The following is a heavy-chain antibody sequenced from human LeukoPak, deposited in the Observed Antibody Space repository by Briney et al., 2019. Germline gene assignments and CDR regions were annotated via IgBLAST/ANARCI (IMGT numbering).Heavy chain of an antibody. V-gene: IGHV3-23*01. CDR3: AKGCSTISCYTSEY. CDR2: ISGSGSNT. J-gene: IGHJ4*02. CDR1: GFTFNNYA. D-gene: IGHD2-2*02. Sequence: PGGSLRLSCAASGFTFNNYAMIWVRQAPGKGLEWVSAISGSGSNTYCADSVKGRFTISRDNSKNTLYLQMNSLRAEDTALYYCAKGCSTISCYTSEYWGQGTLVTVSS.